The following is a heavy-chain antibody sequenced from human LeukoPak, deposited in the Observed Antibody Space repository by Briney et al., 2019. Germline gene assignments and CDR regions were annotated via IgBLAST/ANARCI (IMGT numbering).Heavy chain of an antibody. J-gene: IGHJ3*02. Sequence: ASVKVSCKASGYTFTGYYMHWVRQAPGQGLEWMGWINPNSGGTNYAQKFQGRVTMTTDTSTSTAYMELRSLRSDDTAVYYCARDRVDIVVVVAATDAFDIWGQGTMVTVSS. CDR3: ARDRVDIVVVVAATDAFDI. CDR2: INPNSGGT. D-gene: IGHD2-15*01. V-gene: IGHV1-2*02. CDR1: GYTFTGYY.